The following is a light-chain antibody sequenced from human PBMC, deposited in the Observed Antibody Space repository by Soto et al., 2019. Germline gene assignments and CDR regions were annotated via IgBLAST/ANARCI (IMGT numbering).Light chain of an antibody. CDR2: LGS. CDR1: QSFLHSNGYNY. Sequence: DIVMTQSPLSLPVTPGEPASISCRSSQSFLHSNGYNYLDWYLQKPGQSPQLLIYLGSNRATGVPDRFSGSGSGTDFTLKSSRVEAEDVGVYYCMQALHTPLVTFGPGTKKEIK. J-gene: IGKJ3*01. V-gene: IGKV2-28*01. CDR3: MQALHTPLVT.